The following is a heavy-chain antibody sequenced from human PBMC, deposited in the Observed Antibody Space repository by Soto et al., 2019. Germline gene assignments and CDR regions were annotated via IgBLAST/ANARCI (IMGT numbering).Heavy chain of an antibody. CDR2: ISAYNGNT. J-gene: IGHJ4*02. CDR3: ARRVEGNDYIWGSYRFDY. V-gene: IGHV1-18*01. CDR1: GYTFTSYG. Sequence: GASVKVSCKASGYTFTSYGISWVRQAPGQGLEWMGWISAYNGNTNYAQKLQGRVTMTTDTSTSTAYMELRSLRSDDTAVYYCARRVEGNDYIWGSYRFDYWGQGTLVTVSS. D-gene: IGHD3-16*02.